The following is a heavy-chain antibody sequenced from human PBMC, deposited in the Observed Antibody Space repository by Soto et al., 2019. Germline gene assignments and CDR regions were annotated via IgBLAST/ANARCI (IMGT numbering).Heavy chain of an antibody. CDR3: ARDEVYGSGSYYSDYYYYYYYMDV. CDR2: TYYRSKWYN. Sequence: SQTLSLTCAISGDSVSSNSAAWNWIRQSPSRGLEWLGRTYYRSKWYNDYAVSVKSRITINPDTSKNQFSLQLNSVTPEDTAVYYCARDEVYGSGSYYSDYYYYYYYMDVWGKGTTVTVSS. J-gene: IGHJ6*03. D-gene: IGHD3-10*01. CDR1: GDSVSSNSAA. V-gene: IGHV6-1*01.